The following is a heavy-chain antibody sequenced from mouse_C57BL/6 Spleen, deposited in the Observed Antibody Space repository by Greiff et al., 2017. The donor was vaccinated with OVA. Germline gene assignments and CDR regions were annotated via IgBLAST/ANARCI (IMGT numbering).Heavy chain of an antibody. CDR3: ARGYDYDPYYAMDY. Sequence: EVKLVESEGGLVQPGSSMKLSCTASGFTFSDYYMAWVRQVPEKGLEWVANINYDGSSTYYLDSLKSRFIISRDNAKNILYLQMSSLKSEDTATYYCARGYDYDPYYAMDYWGQGTSVTVSS. CDR2: INYDGSST. CDR1: GFTFSDYY. V-gene: IGHV5-16*01. J-gene: IGHJ4*01. D-gene: IGHD2-4*01.